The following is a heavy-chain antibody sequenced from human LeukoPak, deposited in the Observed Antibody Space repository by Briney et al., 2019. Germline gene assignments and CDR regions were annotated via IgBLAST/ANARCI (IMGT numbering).Heavy chain of an antibody. J-gene: IGHJ6*03. V-gene: IGHV1-69*05. CDR2: IIPIFGTA. Sequence: SVKVSCKASGGTFSSYAISWVRQAPGQGLEWMGRIIPIFGTANYAQKFQGRVTITKDESTSTAYMELSSLRSEDTAVYYCAVRGYNHYYYYYMDVWGKGTTVTVSS. CDR1: GGTFSSYA. CDR3: AVRGYNHYYYYYMDV. D-gene: IGHD5-24*01.